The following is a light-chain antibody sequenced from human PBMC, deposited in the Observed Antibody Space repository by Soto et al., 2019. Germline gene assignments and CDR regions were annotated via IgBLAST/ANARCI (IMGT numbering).Light chain of an antibody. J-gene: IGKJ1*01. CDR2: AAS. V-gene: IGKV1-39*01. Sequence: DIQMTQSPSSQSASVGDRVTITCRASQSINSYLNWYQQKPGKAPKLLIYAASSLQSGVPSRFSGSGSETDFTLTITSLQPDDFATYYGQQSFSTPRTFGQGTSVEI. CDR1: QSINSY. CDR3: QQSFSTPRT.